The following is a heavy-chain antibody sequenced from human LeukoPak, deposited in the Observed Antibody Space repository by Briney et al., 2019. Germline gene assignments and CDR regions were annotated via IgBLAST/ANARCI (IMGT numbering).Heavy chain of an antibody. CDR2: MSYGGDI. D-gene: IGHD6-19*01. CDR1: GFAFSTYG. J-gene: IGHJ5*02. Sequence: PGGSLRLSCIASGFAFSTYGVHWVRQAPGKGLEWVAIMSYGGDIQYTDSVKGRFTISRDSSKNTLYLQMNSLRAEDTAIYYCARDWGGSGWYNWFDPWGQGTLVTVSS. CDR3: ARDWGGSGWYNWFDP. V-gene: IGHV3-30*03.